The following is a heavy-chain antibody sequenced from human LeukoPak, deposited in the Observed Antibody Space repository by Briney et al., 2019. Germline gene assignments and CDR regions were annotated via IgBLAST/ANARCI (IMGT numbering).Heavy chain of an antibody. Sequence: PSETLSLTRTVSGGSISSGGYYWSWIRQHPGKGLEWIGYIYYSGSTYYNPSLKSRVTISVDTSKNQFSLKLSSVTAADTAVYYCAGGLRGYSYGYFDYWGQGTLVTVSS. V-gene: IGHV4-31*03. J-gene: IGHJ4*02. CDR3: AGGLRGYSYGYFDY. CDR1: GGSISSGGYY. CDR2: IYYSGST. D-gene: IGHD5-18*01.